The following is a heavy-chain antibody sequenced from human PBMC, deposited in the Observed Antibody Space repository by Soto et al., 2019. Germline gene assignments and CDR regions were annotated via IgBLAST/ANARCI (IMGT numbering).Heavy chain of an antibody. CDR1: GYTFTSYG. Sequence: ASVKVSCKASGYTFTSYGISWVQQAPGQGLEWMGWISAYNGNTNYAQKLQGRVTMTTDTSTSTAYMELRSLRSDDTAVYYCARKSSSSWDYYYGMDVWGQGTTVTVSS. V-gene: IGHV1-18*01. J-gene: IGHJ6*02. CDR2: ISAYNGNT. CDR3: ARKSSSSWDYYYGMDV. D-gene: IGHD6-13*01.